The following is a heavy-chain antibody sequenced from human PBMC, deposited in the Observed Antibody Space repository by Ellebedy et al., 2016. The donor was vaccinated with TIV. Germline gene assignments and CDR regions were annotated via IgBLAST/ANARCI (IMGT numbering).Heavy chain of an antibody. CDR3: AGGISVAGTSLGY. J-gene: IGHJ4*02. CDR1: GFAVSSND. Sequence: GESLKISCAASGFAVSSNDMSWVRQAPGKGLEWVSILYRGGSTYYADSVKGRFSISRDNSKNTLNLQMNSLRAEDTAVYYCAGGISVAGTSLGYWGQGTLVTVSS. CDR2: LYRGGST. V-gene: IGHV3-53*01. D-gene: IGHD6-19*01.